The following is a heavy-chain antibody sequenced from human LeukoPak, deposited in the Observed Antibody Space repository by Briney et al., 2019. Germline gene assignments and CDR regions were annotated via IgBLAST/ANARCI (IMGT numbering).Heavy chain of an antibody. CDR1: GGTFSSYS. CDR3: AGYCSSTSCYRGPNYYYYYMDV. CDR2: IIPIFCTA. V-gene: IGHV1-69*05. D-gene: IGHD2-2*02. J-gene: IGHJ6*03. Sequence: SVTVSCKASGGTFSSYSILWVRQAAGQEVEWMGGIIPIFCTANYAHKFQGRVTITTDESTRTAYLELSSLRSEDTAVYYCAGYCSSTSCYRGPNYYYYYMDVWGKGTTVTVSS.